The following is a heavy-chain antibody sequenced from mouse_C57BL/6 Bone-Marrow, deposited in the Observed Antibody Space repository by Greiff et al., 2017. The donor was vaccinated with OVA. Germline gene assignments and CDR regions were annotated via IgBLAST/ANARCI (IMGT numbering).Heavy chain of an antibody. CDR3: VRPRHYSPVAY. CDR1: GFSFNTYA. V-gene: IGHV10-1*01. Sequence: EVKLEESGGGLVQPKGSLKLSCAASGFSFNTYAMNWVRQAPGQGLEWVARIRSKSNNYATYYADSVKDRFTISRDDSESMLYLQMSNLKTEDTAMYYCVRPRHYSPVAYWGQGTLVTVSA. D-gene: IGHD1-1*02. CDR2: IRSKSNNYAT. J-gene: IGHJ3*01.